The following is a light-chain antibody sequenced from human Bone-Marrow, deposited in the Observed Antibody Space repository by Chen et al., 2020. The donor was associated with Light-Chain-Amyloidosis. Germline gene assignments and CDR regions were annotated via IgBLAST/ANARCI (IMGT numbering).Light chain of an antibody. CDR2: AAS. Sequence: DIQMTQSPSSLSASVGDRVTITCRASQSISSYLNWYQQKPGKAPKLLIYAASSLQSGVPSRFSGSGSGTDFTLTISSLQPEDFATYYGQQSYSTRLMYTFGQGTKLEIK. CDR1: QSISSY. CDR3: QQSYSTRLMYT. V-gene: IGKV1-39*01. J-gene: IGKJ2*01.